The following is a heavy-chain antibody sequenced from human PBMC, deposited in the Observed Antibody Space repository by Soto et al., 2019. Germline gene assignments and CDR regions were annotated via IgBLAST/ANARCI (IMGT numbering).Heavy chain of an antibody. CDR1: GFTFSSYA. D-gene: IGHD3-3*01. CDR3: AKDSEYYDFWSGYRPPYYFDY. J-gene: IGHJ4*02. V-gene: IGHV3-23*01. CDR2: ISGSGGST. Sequence: PGGSLRLSCAASGFTFSSYAMSWVRQAPGKGLEWVSAISGSGGSTYYADSVKGRFTISRDNSKNTLYLQMNSLRAEDTAVYYCAKDSEYYDFWSGYRPPYYFDYWGQGTLVTVSS.